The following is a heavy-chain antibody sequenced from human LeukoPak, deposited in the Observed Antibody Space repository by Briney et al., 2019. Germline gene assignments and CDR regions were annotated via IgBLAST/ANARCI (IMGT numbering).Heavy chain of an antibody. CDR1: GFTLTNYE. V-gene: IGHV3-48*03. Sequence: PGGSLRLSCAASGFTLTNYEMNWVRQAPGKGLEWVSYISSSGSTIDYADSVKGRFTISRDNAKNSLYLQMNSLRAEDTAVYYCARDFRYGSGSRGFDNWGQGTLVTVSS. D-gene: IGHD3-10*01. CDR3: ARDFRYGSGSRGFDN. CDR2: ISSSGSTI. J-gene: IGHJ4*02.